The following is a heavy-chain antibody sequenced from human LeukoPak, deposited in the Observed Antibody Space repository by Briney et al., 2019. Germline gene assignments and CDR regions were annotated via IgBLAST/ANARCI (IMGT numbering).Heavy chain of an antibody. CDR2: IYDSGST. CDR3: ARGRDVFDY. V-gene: IGHV4-39*07. D-gene: IGHD2-21*01. Sequence: PSETLSLTCTVSGGSIRSSYYYWGWIRQPPGKGLEWIGSIYDSGSTYYNPSLKSRVTILVDTSKNQFSLKLSSVTAADTAVYYCARGRDVFDYWGQGTLVTVSS. J-gene: IGHJ4*02. CDR1: GGSIRSSYYY.